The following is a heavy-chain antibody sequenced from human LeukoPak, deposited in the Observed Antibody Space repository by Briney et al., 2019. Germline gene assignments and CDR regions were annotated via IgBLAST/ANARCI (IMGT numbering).Heavy chain of an antibody. Sequence: GASVKVSCKASGYTFTGYYMHWVRQAPGQGLEWMGWINPNSGGTNYAQKFQGRVTMTRDTSISTAYMELSRLRSDDTAVYYCARHVVTAMGNWFDPWGQGTLVTVSS. V-gene: IGHV1-2*02. D-gene: IGHD2-21*02. CDR2: INPNSGGT. CDR3: ARHVVTAMGNWFDP. CDR1: GYTFTGYY. J-gene: IGHJ5*02.